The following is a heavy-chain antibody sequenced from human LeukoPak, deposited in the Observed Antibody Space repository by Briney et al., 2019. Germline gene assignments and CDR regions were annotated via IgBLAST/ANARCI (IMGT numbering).Heavy chain of an antibody. V-gene: IGHV1-69*04. J-gene: IGHJ4*02. Sequence: SVKVSCKASGGTFSSYAISWVRQAPGQGLEWMGRIIPILGIANYAQKFQGRVTITADKSTSTAYMELSRLRSDDTAVYYCARDRGSSSWYEGDRLITDYWGQGTLVTVSS. CDR3: ARDRGSSSWYEGDRLITDY. CDR1: GGTFSSYA. CDR2: IIPILGIA. D-gene: IGHD6-13*01.